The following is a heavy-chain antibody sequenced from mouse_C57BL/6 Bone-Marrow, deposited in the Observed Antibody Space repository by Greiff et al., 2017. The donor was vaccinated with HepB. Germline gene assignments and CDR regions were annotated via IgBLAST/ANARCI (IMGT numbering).Heavy chain of an antibody. CDR3: ARITTVVAETFDY. D-gene: IGHD1-1*01. CDR1: GYSITSGYY. Sequence: EVQVVESGPGLVKPSQSLSLTCSVTGYSITSGYYWNWIRQFPGNKLEWMGYISYDGSNNYNPSLKNRISITRDTSKNQFFLKLNSVTTEDTATYYCARITTVVAETFDYWGQGTTITVSS. J-gene: IGHJ2*01. CDR2: ISYDGSN. V-gene: IGHV3-6*01.